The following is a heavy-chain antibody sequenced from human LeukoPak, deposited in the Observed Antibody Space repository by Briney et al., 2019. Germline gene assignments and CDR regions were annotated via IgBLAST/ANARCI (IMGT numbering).Heavy chain of an antibody. D-gene: IGHD3-10*01. V-gene: IGHV3-74*01. CDR3: ASLYYYGSGTY. CDR1: GFTFSSYW. J-gene: IGHJ4*02. CDR2: INSDGSST. Sequence: GGSLRLSCAASGFTFSSYWMHWVRQAPGKGLVWVSRINSDGSSTSYADSVKGRFTISRDNAKNTLYLQMNSLRAEDTAVYYCASLYYYGSGTYWGQGTLVTVSS.